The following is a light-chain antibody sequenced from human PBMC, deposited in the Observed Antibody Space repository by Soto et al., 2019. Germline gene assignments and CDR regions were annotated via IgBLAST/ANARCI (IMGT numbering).Light chain of an antibody. CDR1: SSDVGGYSY. CDR3: SSYTSSSTYG. V-gene: IGLV2-14*01. J-gene: IGLJ1*01. CDR2: DVS. Sequence: QSVLTQPASVSGSPGQSITISCTGTSSDVGGYSYVSWYQQHPGKAPKLMIYDVSTRPSGVSNRFSGSKSGNTASLTISGLQAEYEADYHCSSYTSSSTYGFGTGTKLNVL.